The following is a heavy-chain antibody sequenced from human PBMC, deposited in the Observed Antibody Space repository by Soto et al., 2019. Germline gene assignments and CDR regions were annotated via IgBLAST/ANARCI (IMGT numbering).Heavy chain of an antibody. CDR3: TRDGVVPAAIYAFDI. J-gene: IGHJ3*02. CDR1: GFTFGDYA. V-gene: IGHV3-49*03. CDR2: IRSKAYGGTT. Sequence: GGSLRLSCTASGFTFGDYAMSWFRQAPGKGLEWVGFIRSKAYGGTTEYAASVKGRFTISRDDSKSIAYLQMNSLKTEDTAVYYCTRDGVVPAAIYAFDIWGQGTMVTVSS. D-gene: IGHD2-2*01.